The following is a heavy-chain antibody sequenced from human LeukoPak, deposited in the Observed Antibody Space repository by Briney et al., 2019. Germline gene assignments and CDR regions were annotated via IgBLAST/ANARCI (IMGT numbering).Heavy chain of an antibody. D-gene: IGHD3-3*01. Sequence: KTGGSLTLSCAASGFTFSSYSMNWVRQAPGKGLEWVSSISSSSSYIYYADSVKGRFTISRDSAKNSLYLQMNSLRAEDTAVYYCARRLSGYHKGDAFDIWGQGTMVTVSS. CDR3: ARRLSGYHKGDAFDI. CDR1: GFTFSSYS. V-gene: IGHV3-21*01. CDR2: ISSSSSYI. J-gene: IGHJ3*02.